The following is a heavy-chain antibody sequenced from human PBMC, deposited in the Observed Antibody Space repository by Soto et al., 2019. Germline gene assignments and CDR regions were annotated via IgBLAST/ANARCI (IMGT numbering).Heavy chain of an antibody. CDR3: AKEWIPTDYGDYAFDY. CDR2: ISGSGGST. V-gene: IGHV3-23*01. J-gene: IGHJ4*02. CDR1: GFTFSSYA. D-gene: IGHD4-17*01. Sequence: GGSLRLSCAASGFTFSSYAMSWVRQAPGKGLEWVSAISGSGGSTYYADSVKGRFTISRDNSKNTLYLQMNSLRAEDTALYYCAKEWIPTDYGDYAFDYWGQGTLVTVSS.